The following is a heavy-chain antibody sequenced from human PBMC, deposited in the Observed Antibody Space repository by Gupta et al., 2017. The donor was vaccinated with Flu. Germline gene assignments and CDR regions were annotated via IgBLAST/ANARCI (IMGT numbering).Heavy chain of an antibody. CDR1: GFTFTRPA. Sequence: EVQLLESGGDLAQPGGSLGLSCAASGFTFTRPAMAWVRQASGRGLEWVAAVSDSGGPTWYRASVKGRFTISKDLSRNTLTLQMNNLRAEDTAIYYCAKYVVNSGHDAFDSWGQGTAVTVSS. D-gene: IGHD5-12*01. V-gene: IGHV3-23*01. CDR2: VSDSGGPT. CDR3: AKYVVNSGHDAFDS. J-gene: IGHJ3*02.